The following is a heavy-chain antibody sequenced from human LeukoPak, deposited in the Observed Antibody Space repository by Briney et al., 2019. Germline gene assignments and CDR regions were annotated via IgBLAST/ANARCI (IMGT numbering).Heavy chain of an antibody. J-gene: IGHJ6*02. CDR1: GGTFSSYA. V-gene: IGHV1-69*04. CDR2: IIPVLGIA. CDR3: ARDRSTSGPYYYYYGMDV. D-gene: IGHD2-2*01. Sequence: SVKASCKASGGTFSSYAISWVRQAPGQGLEWMGRIIPVLGIANYAQKFQGRVTITADKSTSTAYMELSSLRSEDTAVYYCARDRSTSGPYYYYYGMDVWGQGTTVTVSS.